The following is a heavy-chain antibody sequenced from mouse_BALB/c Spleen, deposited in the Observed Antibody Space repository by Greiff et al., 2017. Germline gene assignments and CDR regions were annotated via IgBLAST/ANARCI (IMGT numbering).Heavy chain of an antibody. Sequence: EVQLQQSGGGLVKPGGSLKLSCAASGFTFSSYAMSWVRQTPEKRLEWVASISSGGSTYYPDSVKGRFTISRDNARNILYLQMSSLRSEDTAMYYCARGGDYYGSSLDYWGQGTTLTVSS. D-gene: IGHD1-1*01. CDR3: ARGGDYYGSSLDY. CDR1: GFTFSSYA. J-gene: IGHJ2*01. CDR2: ISSGGST. V-gene: IGHV5-6-5*01.